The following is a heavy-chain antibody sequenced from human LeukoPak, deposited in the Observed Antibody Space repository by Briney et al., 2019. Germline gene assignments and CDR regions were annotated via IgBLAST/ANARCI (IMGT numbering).Heavy chain of an antibody. D-gene: IGHD2-2*01. V-gene: IGHV3-7*01. CDR3: AREYCSSTSCYWDY. J-gene: IGHJ4*02. CDR1: GFTFSSYW. CDR2: IKQDGSEK. Sequence: PGGSLRLSCAASGFTFSSYWMSWVRQAPGKGLEWVANIKQDGSEKYYVDSVKGRFTISRDNAKNSLYLQMYSLRAEDTAVYYCAREYCSSTSCYWDYWGQGTLVTVSS.